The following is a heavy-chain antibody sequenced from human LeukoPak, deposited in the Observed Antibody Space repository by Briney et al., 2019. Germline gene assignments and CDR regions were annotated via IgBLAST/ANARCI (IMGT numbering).Heavy chain of an antibody. CDR2: IYYSGST. D-gene: IGHD1-26*01. Sequence: SETLSLTCTVSGGSISTSNYYWGWIRQPPGKGLEWIGSIYYSGSTYYNPSLKSRVTISVDTSKNQFSLKLSSVTAADTAVYYCARDRRELPNSLLFDYWGQGTLVTVSS. CDR3: ARDRRELPNSLLFDY. J-gene: IGHJ4*02. CDR1: GGSISTSNYY. V-gene: IGHV4-39*07.